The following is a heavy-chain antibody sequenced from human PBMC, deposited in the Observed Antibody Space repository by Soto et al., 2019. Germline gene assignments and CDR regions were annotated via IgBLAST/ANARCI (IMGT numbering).Heavy chain of an antibody. CDR3: ARDSASYSSSSGSYWYFDL. Sequence: EVQLVESGGGLVQPGGSLRLSCAASGFTFSSYSMNWVRQAPGKGLEWVSYTSSGSATIYYADSVKGRFTISRDNAKNSVYLQMNSLRDEDTAVYYCARDSASYSSSSGSYWYFDLWGRGTLVTVSS. CDR1: GFTFSSYS. CDR2: TSSGSATI. J-gene: IGHJ2*01. D-gene: IGHD6-6*01. V-gene: IGHV3-48*02.